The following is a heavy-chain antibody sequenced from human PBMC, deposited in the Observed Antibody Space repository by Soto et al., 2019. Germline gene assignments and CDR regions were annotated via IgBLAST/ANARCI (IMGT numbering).Heavy chain of an antibody. CDR2: ISGSGGST. J-gene: IGHJ3*02. Sequence: GGSLRLSCAASGSTFSSYAMSWVRQAPGKGLEWVSAISGSGGSTYYADSVKGRFTISRDNSKNTLYLQMNSLRAEDTAVYYCAKPPYDYIWGSFDAFDIWGQGTMVTVSS. CDR1: GSTFSSYA. CDR3: AKPPYDYIWGSFDAFDI. D-gene: IGHD3-16*01. V-gene: IGHV3-23*01.